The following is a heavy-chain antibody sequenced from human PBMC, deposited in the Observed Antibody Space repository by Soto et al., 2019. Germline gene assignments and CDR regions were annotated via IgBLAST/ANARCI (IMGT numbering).Heavy chain of an antibody. CDR3: AGEGVTSSMSLPWMGYHYYGLDV. D-gene: IGHD2-2*01. CDR2: IMPMFGVT. Sequence: QVQLVQSGAEVKKPGSSVKVSCRAPGGTFNSHTITWVRPAPGQGLEWMGGIMPMFGVTNYARKFQGRLTMTANESTTPAYMEVSGLTSEDTAVYYWAGEGVTSSMSLPWMGYHYYGLDVWGQGTTVIVSS. V-gene: IGHV1-69*12. J-gene: IGHJ6*02. CDR1: GGTFNSHT.